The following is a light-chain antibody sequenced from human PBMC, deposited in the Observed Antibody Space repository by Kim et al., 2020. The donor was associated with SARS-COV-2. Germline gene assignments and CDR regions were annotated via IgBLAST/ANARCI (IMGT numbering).Light chain of an antibody. J-gene: IGKJ2*01. Sequence: DIQMAQSPSTLSASVGDRVTITCRASQSIVTWLAWYQQKPGKAPKLLIYKASNLESGVPSRFSGSGSGTEFTLTINSLQPDDFATYYCQEYNSYQYTFGQGTKLEI. CDR2: KAS. CDR1: QSIVTW. CDR3: QEYNSYQYT. V-gene: IGKV1-5*03.